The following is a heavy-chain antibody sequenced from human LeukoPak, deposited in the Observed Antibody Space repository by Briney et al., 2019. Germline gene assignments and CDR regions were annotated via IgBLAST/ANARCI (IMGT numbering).Heavy chain of an antibody. CDR2: ISYDGSNK. CDR3: ARVFTTATTIDAFDI. V-gene: IGHV3-30*04. D-gene: IGHD4-11*01. Sequence: PGGSLRLSCAASGFTFSSYAMHWVRQAPGKGLEWVAVISYDGSNKYYADSVKGRFTISRDNSKNTLYLQMNSLRAEDTAVYYCARVFTTATTIDAFDIWGQGTMVTVSS. J-gene: IGHJ3*02. CDR1: GFTFSSYA.